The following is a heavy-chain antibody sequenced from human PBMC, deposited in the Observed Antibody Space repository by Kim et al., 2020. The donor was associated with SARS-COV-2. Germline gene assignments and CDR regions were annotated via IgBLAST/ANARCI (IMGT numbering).Heavy chain of an antibody. D-gene: IGHD3-22*01. CDR3: ARLSYSHSSGFDY. V-gene: IGHV4-59*08. CDR2: IYYSGST. Sequence: SETLSLTCTVSGGSISSYYWSWIRQPPGKGLEWIGYIYYSGSTNYNPSLKSRVTLSIHTSKNQFSLKLSSVTAADTAVYYCARLSYSHSSGFDYWGQGTLVTVSS. J-gene: IGHJ4*02. CDR1: GGSISSYY.